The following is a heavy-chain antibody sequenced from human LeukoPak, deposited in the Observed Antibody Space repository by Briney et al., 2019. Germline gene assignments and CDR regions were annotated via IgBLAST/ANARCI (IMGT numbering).Heavy chain of an antibody. V-gene: IGHV4-4*07. D-gene: IGHD3-22*01. CDR2: IYTSGST. CDR3: ARGHDYYDSSGYRH. J-gene: IGHJ4*02. CDR1: GGSISIYY. Sequence: SETLSLTCTVSGGSISIYYLSWIRQPAGNGLEWIARIYTSGSTNYNPSLKSRVTMSVDTSKNQFSLKLSSVTAADSAVYYCARGHDYYDSSGYRHWGQGTLVTVSS.